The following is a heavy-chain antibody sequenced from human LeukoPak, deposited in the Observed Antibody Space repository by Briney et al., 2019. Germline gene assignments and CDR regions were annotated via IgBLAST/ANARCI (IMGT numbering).Heavy chain of an antibody. CDR2: IYYRGST. Sequence: SETLSLTCAVYGGSISTYYWSWIRQPPGKGLEWIGYIYYRGSTSYNPSLKSRVTILVDTSKNQFSLNLNSMTAADTAVYYCAKGGYTTGGYWYLDLWGRGTLVTVSS. D-gene: IGHD4-17*01. CDR1: GGSISTYY. CDR3: AKGGYTTGGYWYLDL. J-gene: IGHJ2*01. V-gene: IGHV4-59*01.